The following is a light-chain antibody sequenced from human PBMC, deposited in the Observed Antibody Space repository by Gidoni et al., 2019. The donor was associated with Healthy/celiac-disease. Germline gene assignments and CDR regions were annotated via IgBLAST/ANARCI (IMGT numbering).Light chain of an antibody. CDR1: QSISSY. CDR2: AAS. V-gene: IGKV1-39*01. Sequence: DIQMTQSPSSLSASVGDRVTITCRASQSISSYLNWYQQKPGKAPKLLIYAASSLQSGVPSRFSGSGSGTDFTLTISSLQPEDFATYYCQQSSSTPPTFXGXTKVEIK. J-gene: IGKJ4*01. CDR3: QQSSSTPPT.